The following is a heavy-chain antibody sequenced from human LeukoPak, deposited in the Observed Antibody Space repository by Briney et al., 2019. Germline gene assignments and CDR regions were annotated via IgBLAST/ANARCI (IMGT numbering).Heavy chain of an antibody. CDR2: INPDGSTT. CDR1: GFTVSSFA. J-gene: IGHJ4*02. V-gene: IGHV3-74*01. CDR3: ARGRYGDYH. D-gene: IGHD4-17*01. Sequence: GGSLRLSCAASGFTVSSFAMSWVRQAPGKGLEWVSGINPDGSTTTYADSVKGRFTISRENAKSTLYLHMNILRVEDTAVYYCARGRYGDYHWGQGILVTVSS.